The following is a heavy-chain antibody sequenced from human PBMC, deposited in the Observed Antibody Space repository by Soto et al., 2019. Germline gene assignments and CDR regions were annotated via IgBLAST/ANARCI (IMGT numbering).Heavy chain of an antibody. Sequence: ASVKVSCKVSGYTLTELSMHWVRQAPGKGLEWMGGFDPEDGETIYAQKFQGRVTMTEDTSTDTAYMELSSLRSEDTAVYYCATAPIMITFGGVIVKGRYYFDYWGQGTLVTVSS. CDR2: FDPEDGET. CDR3: ATAPIMITFGGVIVKGRYYFDY. CDR1: GYTLTELS. V-gene: IGHV1-24*01. D-gene: IGHD3-16*02. J-gene: IGHJ4*02.